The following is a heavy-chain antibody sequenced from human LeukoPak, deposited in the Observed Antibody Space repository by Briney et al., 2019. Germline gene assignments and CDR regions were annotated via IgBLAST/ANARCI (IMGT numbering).Heavy chain of an antibody. CDR2: IYYSGST. V-gene: IGHV4-59*01. CDR3: ARGGFREFDS. D-gene: IGHD3-10*01. J-gene: IGHJ4*02. Sequence: SETLSLTCTVSGGSISKFYWSWIRQPPGKGLEWIGYIYYSGSTNYNPSLKSRVTISVDTSKNQFSLKLSSVTAGDTAVYYCARGGFREFDSWGQGTLVIVSS. CDR1: GGSISKFY.